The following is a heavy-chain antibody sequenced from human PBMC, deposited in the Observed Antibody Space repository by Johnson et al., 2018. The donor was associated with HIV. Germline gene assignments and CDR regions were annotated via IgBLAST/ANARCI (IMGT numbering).Heavy chain of an antibody. J-gene: IGHJ3*02. D-gene: IGHD3-10*01. V-gene: IGHV3-30*02. Sequence: QMLLVESGGGLVQPGKSLTLSCVASGLSFSNFGIHWVRQAPGKGLEWVAFIRYDGSNKYYADSVKGRFTISRDNSKNTLYLQMNSLTAEDTAVYYCAKGGYGSGNYYVYILDAFDIWGQGTMVTVSS. CDR3: AKGGYGSGNYYVYILDAFDI. CDR2: IRYDGSNK. CDR1: GLSFSNFG.